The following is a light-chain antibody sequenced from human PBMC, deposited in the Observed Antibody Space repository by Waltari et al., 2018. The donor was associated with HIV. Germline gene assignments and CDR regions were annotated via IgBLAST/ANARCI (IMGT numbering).Light chain of an antibody. CDR3: QQYYTFPRT. J-gene: IGKJ1*01. CDR2: GAS. CDR1: QTVRSS. V-gene: IGKV1D-16*01. Sequence: DIQITQSPPSLSASVGQRVTITCRAGQTVRSSLAWYQQRPGKAPKSLVYGASKLQTEVPSRFSAGGSGTNFSLTISSLKPEDFATYICQQYYTFPRTFGRGTRVDMK.